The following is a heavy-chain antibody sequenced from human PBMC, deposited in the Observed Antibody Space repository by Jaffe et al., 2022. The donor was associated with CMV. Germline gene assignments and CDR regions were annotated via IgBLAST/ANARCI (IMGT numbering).Heavy chain of an antibody. CDR2: ISWNSGSI. D-gene: IGHD2-15*01. J-gene: IGHJ6*02. CDR1: GFTFDDYA. CDR3: AKDRSIVETLGYYGMDV. Sequence: EVQLVESGGGLVQPGRSLRLSCAASGFTFDDYAMHWVRQAPGKGLEWVSGISWNSGSIGYADSVKGRFTISRDNAKNSLYLQMNSLRAEDTALYYCAKDRSIVETLGYYGMDVWGQGTTVTVSS. V-gene: IGHV3-9*01.